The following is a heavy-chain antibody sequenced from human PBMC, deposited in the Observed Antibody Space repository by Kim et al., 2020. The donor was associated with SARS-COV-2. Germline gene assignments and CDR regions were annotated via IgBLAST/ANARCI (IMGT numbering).Heavy chain of an antibody. CDR3: ANLPTIYYYGMDV. J-gene: IGHJ6*02. Sequence: YAASVKGRFTISRDKSKTPLYLQMNSLRAEDTAVYYCANLPTIYYYGMDVWGQGTTVTVSS. D-gene: IGHD5-12*01. V-gene: IGHV3-23*01.